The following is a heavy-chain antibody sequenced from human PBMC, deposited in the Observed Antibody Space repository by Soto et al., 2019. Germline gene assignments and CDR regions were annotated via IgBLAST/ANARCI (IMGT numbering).Heavy chain of an antibody. CDR2: IYSGGST. Sequence: GGSLRLSCAASGFSVSSSHMNWVRQAPGKGPEWVSVIYSGGSTYYAVSVKGRFTISRDNSKNTVYLQMNSLRAEDTAVYYCARHPERIAQIGWFDPWGQGTLVTVSS. CDR3: ARHPERIAQIGWFDP. V-gene: IGHV3-53*01. CDR1: GFSVSSSH. J-gene: IGHJ5*02. D-gene: IGHD6-13*01.